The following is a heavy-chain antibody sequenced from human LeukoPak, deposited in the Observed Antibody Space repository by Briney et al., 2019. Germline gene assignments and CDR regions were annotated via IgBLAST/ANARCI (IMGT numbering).Heavy chain of an antibody. V-gene: IGHV3-30*02. Sequence: PGGSLRLSCAASGFTFSSYGMHWVRQAPGKGLEWVAFIRYDGSNKYYADSVKGRFTISRDNSKNTLYLQMNSLRAEDTAVYYCAKVNVYDFWSGSLDYWGQGTLVTVSS. D-gene: IGHD3-3*01. CDR1: GFTFSSYG. J-gene: IGHJ4*02. CDR3: AKVNVYDFWSGSLDY. CDR2: IRYDGSNK.